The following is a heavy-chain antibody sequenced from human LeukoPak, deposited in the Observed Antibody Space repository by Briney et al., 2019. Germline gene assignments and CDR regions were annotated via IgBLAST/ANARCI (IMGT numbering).Heavy chain of an antibody. CDR2: INPNSGGT. V-gene: IGHV1-2*02. Sequence: ASVKVSCKASGYTFTGYYMHWVRQAPGQGLEWMGWINPNSGGTNYAQKFQGRVTMTRDMSISTAYMELSRLRSDDTAVYYCARSPDILTGENFDYWGQGTLVTVSS. CDR1: GYTFTGYY. CDR3: ARSPDILTGENFDY. D-gene: IGHD3-9*01. J-gene: IGHJ4*02.